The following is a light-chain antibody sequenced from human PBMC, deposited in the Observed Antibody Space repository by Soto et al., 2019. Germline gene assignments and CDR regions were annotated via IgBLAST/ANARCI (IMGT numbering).Light chain of an antibody. Sequence: EIELTQSPATLSLSPGEIATLSCRASPSVTNYLAWYQQKPGQAPRLVMYGAFNRATGIPARFSGSGSGTDFTLTISSLEPEDFSVYYCQQRNIWPPVTFGQGTRLEIK. CDR3: QQRNIWPPVT. CDR2: GAF. V-gene: IGKV3-11*01. CDR1: PSVTNY. J-gene: IGKJ5*01.